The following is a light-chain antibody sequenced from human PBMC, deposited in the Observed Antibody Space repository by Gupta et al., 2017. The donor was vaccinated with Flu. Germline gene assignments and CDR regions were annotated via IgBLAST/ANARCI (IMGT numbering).Light chain of an antibody. CDR3: AAWDDSLNGHYV. CDR2: GSN. V-gene: IGLV1-44*01. CDR1: SSNIGSNA. Sequence: TITCSGSSSNIGSNAVNWYQQDPGTSPKLLIYGSNQRPSGVPYRFAGSKSGTSASLAIRGLQSEDEADYYCAAWDDSLNGHYVFGTGTKVTVL. J-gene: IGLJ1*01.